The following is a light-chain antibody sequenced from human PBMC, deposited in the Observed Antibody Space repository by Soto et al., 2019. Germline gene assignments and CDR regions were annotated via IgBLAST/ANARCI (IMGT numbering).Light chain of an antibody. V-gene: IGKV1-39*01. Sequence: DIQMTQSPSPLSASVGDRVTITCRASQSISNYLNWYQQKPGQAPNLLLYIPSNLHSGVPSRFSGSGSGTDFTLTISSLQPEDFATYYCQQSRSTPYTFGQGTKLEIK. CDR3: QQSRSTPYT. CDR1: QSISNY. J-gene: IGKJ2*01. CDR2: IPS.